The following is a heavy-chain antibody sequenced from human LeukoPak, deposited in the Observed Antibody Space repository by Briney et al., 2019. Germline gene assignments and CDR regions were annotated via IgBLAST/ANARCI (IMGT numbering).Heavy chain of an antibody. CDR3: AISYNWSYDYFAY. D-gene: IGHD1-7*01. CDR2: IYTGDSDT. V-gene: IGHV5-51*01. Sequence: GESLEISCKGSGYNFTNYWVGWVRQMSGKGLEWMGIIYTGDSDTSYSTSFQGEVTISVDKSISTSYLQWSSLNASDTARYFCAISYNWSYDYFAYWEQGTRDSVS. J-gene: IGHJ4*02. CDR1: GYNFTNYW.